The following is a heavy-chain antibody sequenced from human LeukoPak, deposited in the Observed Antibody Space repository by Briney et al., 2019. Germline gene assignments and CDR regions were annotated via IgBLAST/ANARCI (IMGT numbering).Heavy chain of an antibody. V-gene: IGHV3-23*01. J-gene: IGHJ3*02. D-gene: IGHD2-15*01. CDR1: GFTFSSYA. Sequence: GGSLRLSCAASGFTFSSYAMSWVRQAPGKGLEWVSAISGSGGSTYYADSVKGRFTISRDNSKNTLYLQMNGLRAEDTAVYYCAKLYAPSYCSGSSCYSKGLDDAFDIWGQGTMVTVSS. CDR3: AKLYAPSYCSGSSCYSKGLDDAFDI. CDR2: ISGSGGST.